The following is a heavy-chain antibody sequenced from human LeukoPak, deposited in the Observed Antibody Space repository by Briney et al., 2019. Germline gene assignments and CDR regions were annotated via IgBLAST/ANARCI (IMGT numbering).Heavy chain of an antibody. CDR2: IYYSGGT. Sequence: PSQTLSLTCTVSGGSISSGDYYWSWIRQPPGKGLEWIGYIYYSGGTDYNPSLKSRVSISVDTSKSQFSLRLSSVTAADTAVYYYARGYRTFDYWGQGTLVTVSS. J-gene: IGHJ4*02. CDR1: GGSISSGDYY. CDR3: ARGYRTFDY. V-gene: IGHV4-30-4*01. D-gene: IGHD5-18*01.